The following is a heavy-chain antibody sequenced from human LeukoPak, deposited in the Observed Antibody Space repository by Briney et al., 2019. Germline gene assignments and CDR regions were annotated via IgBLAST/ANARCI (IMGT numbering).Heavy chain of an antibody. V-gene: IGHV1-2*02. Sequence: ASVKVSFKASGYTFTGYYMHWVRQAPGQGLEWMGWINPNSGGTNYAQKFQGRVTMTRDTSISTAYMELSRLRSDDTAVYYCARNYGGKPGLDYWGQGTLVTVSS. CDR2: INPNSGGT. CDR3: ARNYGGKPGLDY. D-gene: IGHD4-23*01. J-gene: IGHJ4*02. CDR1: GYTFTGYY.